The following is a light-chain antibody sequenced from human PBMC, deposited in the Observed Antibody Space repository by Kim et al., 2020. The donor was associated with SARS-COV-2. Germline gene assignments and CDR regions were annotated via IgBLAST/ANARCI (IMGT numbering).Light chain of an antibody. J-gene: IGLJ2*01. CDR1: SRDVGDYNF. Sequence: GQSITVSCTGGSRDVGDYNFVSWYQHHPGKAPKLIIYGVTQRPLGISPRFSGSKSGNTASLTISGLQADDEADYHCSSYTTSSTLIFGGGTQLTVL. V-gene: IGLV2-14*03. CDR2: GVT. CDR3: SSYTTSSTLI.